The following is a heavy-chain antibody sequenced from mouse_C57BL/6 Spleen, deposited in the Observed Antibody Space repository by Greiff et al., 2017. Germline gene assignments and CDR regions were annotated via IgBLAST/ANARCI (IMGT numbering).Heavy chain of an antibody. CDR3: ARSGYYGSSYDLDY. CDR1: GYSFTDYN. Sequence: EVQLQESGPELVKPGASVKISCKASGYSFTDYNMNWVKQSTGKSLEWIGVINPNYGTTSYNQKFKGKATLTVDQSSSTAYMQLNSLTSEDSAVYYCARSGYYGSSYDLDYWGQGTTLTVSS. CDR2: INPNYGTT. J-gene: IGHJ2*01. D-gene: IGHD1-1*01. V-gene: IGHV1-39*01.